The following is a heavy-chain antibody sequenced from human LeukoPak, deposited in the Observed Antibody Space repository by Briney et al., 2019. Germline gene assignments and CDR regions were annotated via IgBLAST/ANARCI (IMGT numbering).Heavy chain of an antibody. J-gene: IGHJ6*02. CDR1: EFTFSSYS. CDR2: ITNSGNSK. V-gene: IGHV3-48*01. D-gene: IGHD2-21*02. Sequence: GGSLRLSCAASEFTFSSYSMNWVRQAPGKGLEWVSYITNSGNSKSYADSVKGRFTISRDNTKNSLYLQMNSLRAEDTAVYYCAREGCGGDCYSYYYYGMDVWGQGTTVTVSS. CDR3: AREGCGGDCYSYYYYGMDV.